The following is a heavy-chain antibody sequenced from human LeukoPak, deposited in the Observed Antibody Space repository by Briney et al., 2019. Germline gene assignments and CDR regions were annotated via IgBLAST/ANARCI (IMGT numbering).Heavy chain of an antibody. CDR2: ISSSSYI. D-gene: IGHD3-10*01. V-gene: IGHV3-21*01. CDR1: GFTFSSYS. CDR3: ARAPGGYYMDV. J-gene: IGHJ6*03. Sequence: GGSLRLSCAASGFTFSSYSMNWVRQAPGKGLGWVSSISSSSYIYYADSVKGRFTISRDNAKNSLYLQMNSLRAEDTAVYYCARAPGGYYMDVWGKGTTVTISS.